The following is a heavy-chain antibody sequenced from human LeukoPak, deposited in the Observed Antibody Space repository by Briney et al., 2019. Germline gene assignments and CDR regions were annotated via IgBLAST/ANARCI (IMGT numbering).Heavy chain of an antibody. V-gene: IGHV3-30*01. CDR3: ARDRAIEAAAGCYMDV. J-gene: IGHJ6*03. D-gene: IGHD6-13*01. CDR1: GFTFSSYA. Sequence: QPGRSLRLSCAASGFTFSSYAMHWVRQAPGKGLEWVAVISYDGSNKYYADSVKGRFTISRDNSKNTLYLQMNSLRAEDTAVYYCARDRAIEAAAGCYMDVWGKGTTVTVSS. CDR2: ISYDGSNK.